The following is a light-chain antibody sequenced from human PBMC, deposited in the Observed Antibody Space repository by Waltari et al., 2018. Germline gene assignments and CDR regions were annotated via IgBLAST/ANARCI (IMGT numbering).Light chain of an antibody. Sequence: QSALTQPASVSGSPGQSITIPCTGSSADVGVSNLFSRYQPTPGQAPRLLIYEVNERPSGIPSRFSGSKSGNTASLTISGLQIEDEADYYCCSYGGVNTLGVLFGGGSKLTV. CDR3: CSYGGVNTLGVL. CDR1: SADVGVSNL. V-gene: IGLV2-23*02. J-gene: IGLJ2*01. CDR2: EVN.